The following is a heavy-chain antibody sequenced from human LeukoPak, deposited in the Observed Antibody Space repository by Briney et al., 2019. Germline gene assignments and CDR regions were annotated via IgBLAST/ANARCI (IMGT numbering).Heavy chain of an antibody. Sequence: PGGSLRLSCAASGFTFSSYGMHWVRQAPGKGLEWVAVISYDGSNKYYADSVKGRFTISRDNAKNSLYLQMNSLRAEDTAVYYCARDKSTLGSWDYWGQGTLVTVSS. CDR2: ISYDGSNK. V-gene: IGHV3-30*03. D-gene: IGHD2/OR15-2a*01. CDR1: GFTFSSYG. CDR3: ARDKSTLGSWDY. J-gene: IGHJ4*02.